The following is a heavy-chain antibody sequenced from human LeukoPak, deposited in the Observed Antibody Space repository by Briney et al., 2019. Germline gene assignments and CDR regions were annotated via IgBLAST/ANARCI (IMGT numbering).Heavy chain of an antibody. CDR2: ISYDGSNK. CDR3: AIGYSATADY. CDR1: GSTFSSYG. J-gene: IGHJ4*02. Sequence: GGSLRLSCAASGSTFSSYGMHWVRQAPGKGLEWVAVISYDGSNKYYADSVKGRFTISRDNSKNTLYLQMDSLRAEDTAVYYCAIGYSATADYWGQGTLVTVSS. D-gene: IGHD2-21*01. V-gene: IGHV3-30*03.